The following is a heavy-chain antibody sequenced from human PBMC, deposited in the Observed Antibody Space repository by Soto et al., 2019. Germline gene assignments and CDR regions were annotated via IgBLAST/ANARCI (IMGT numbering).Heavy chain of an antibody. CDR2: IDPSDSYT. J-gene: IGHJ4*02. CDR3: ARHERANYYDTRGYFDY. Sequence: EVQLVQSGAEVKKPGESLRISCKGSGYSFTSYWISWVRQMPGKGLEWMGRIDPSDSYTNYSPSFQGHVTISADKSISTAYLQWSSLKASYTAMYYCARHERANYYDTRGYFDYWVQGTLVTVSS. V-gene: IGHV5-10-1*01. CDR1: GYSFTSYW. D-gene: IGHD3-22*01.